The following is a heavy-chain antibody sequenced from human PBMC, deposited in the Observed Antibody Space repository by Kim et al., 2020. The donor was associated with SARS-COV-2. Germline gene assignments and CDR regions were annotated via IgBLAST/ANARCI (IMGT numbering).Heavy chain of an antibody. D-gene: IGHD3-16*01. CDR3: ARGRWGLSIQFDY. J-gene: IGHJ4*02. Sequence: YNPSLKSRVTISVDTSKNQFSLKRSSVTAADTAVYYCARGRWGLSIQFDYWGQGTLVTVSS. V-gene: IGHV4-34*01.